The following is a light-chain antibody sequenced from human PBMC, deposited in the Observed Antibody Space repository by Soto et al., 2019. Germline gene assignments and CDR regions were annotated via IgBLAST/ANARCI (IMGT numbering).Light chain of an antibody. CDR2: EVT. V-gene: IGLV2-14*01. Sequence: QSVLTQPASVSGSLGQSITISCTGTTSDVGGYNYVSWYQQHPGKAPILMIYEVTNRPSGVSNRFSGSKSGNTASLTISGLQVEDEPEYYCGSYTGSITYVFGTGTKVTVL. J-gene: IGLJ1*01. CDR1: TSDVGGYNY. CDR3: GSYTGSITYV.